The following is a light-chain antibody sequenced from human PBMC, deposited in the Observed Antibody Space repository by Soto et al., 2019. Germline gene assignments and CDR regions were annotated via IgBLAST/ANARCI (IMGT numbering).Light chain of an antibody. CDR3: QQSYSTPMYT. CDR2: AAS. Sequence: DIQMTQSPSSLSASVGDRVTITCRASQSISSYLNWHQQKPGKAPKLLIYAASILQSGVPSRFSGSGSGTDFTLTISSLQPEDFATYYCQQSYSTPMYTFGQGTKLEIK. V-gene: IGKV1-39*01. CDR1: QSISSY. J-gene: IGKJ2*01.